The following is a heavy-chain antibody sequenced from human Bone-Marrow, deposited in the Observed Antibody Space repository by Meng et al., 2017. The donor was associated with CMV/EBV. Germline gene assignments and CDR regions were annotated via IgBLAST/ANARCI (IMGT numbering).Heavy chain of an antibody. CDR2: IYYSGST. V-gene: IGHV4-39*07. CDR1: GGSISSSSYY. D-gene: IGHD3-3*01. J-gene: IGHJ3*02. CDR3: ASQNILYYDFWSGYYDAFDI. Sequence: SETLSLTCTVSGGSISSSSYYWGWIRQPPGKGLEWIGIIYYSGSTYYNPSLKSRVTISVDTSKNQFSLKLSSVTAADTAVYYCASQNILYYDFWSGYYDAFDIWGQGTMVTVSS.